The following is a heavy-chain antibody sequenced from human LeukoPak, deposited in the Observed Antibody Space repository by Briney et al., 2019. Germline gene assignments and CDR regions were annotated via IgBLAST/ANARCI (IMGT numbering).Heavy chain of an antibody. V-gene: IGHV1-8*01. Sequence: ASVKVSCKASGYTFTSYDINWVRQATGQGLEWMGWMNPNSGNTGYAQKFQGRVTMTRNTSISTAYMELSSPRSEDTAVYYCARGVRYCSGGSCYGIQYNWFDPWGQGTLVTVSS. CDR1: GYTFTSYD. CDR2: MNPNSGNT. J-gene: IGHJ5*02. CDR3: ARGVRYCSGGSCYGIQYNWFDP. D-gene: IGHD2-15*01.